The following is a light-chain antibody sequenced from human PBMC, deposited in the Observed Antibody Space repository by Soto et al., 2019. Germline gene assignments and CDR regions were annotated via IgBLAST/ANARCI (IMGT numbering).Light chain of an antibody. CDR3: SSYAGSNNFV. Sequence: QSALTQPPSASGSPGQSVTISCTGTSSDVGGYNYVSWYQQHPSKAPKLMIYEVSKRPSGVPDRFSGSKSGNTASLTVSGLQAEDEADYYCSSYAGSNNFVFGGGTKLTVL. J-gene: IGLJ2*01. CDR1: SSDVGGYNY. V-gene: IGLV2-8*01. CDR2: EVS.